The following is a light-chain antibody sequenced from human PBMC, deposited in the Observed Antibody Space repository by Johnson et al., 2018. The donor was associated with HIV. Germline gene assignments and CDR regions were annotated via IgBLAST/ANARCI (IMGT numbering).Light chain of an antibody. J-gene: IGLJ1*01. CDR1: SSNVGSNY. V-gene: IGLV1-51*02. CDR2: EKN. Sequence: QSVLTQPPSVSAAPGQKVTISCSGSSSNVGSNYISWYRQLPGTAPKLLIYEKNKRPSGIPDRFSASMSGTSATLDITGLQTGDEGDYYCGAWDSSLGAHYVFGTGTRVTGL. CDR3: GAWDSSLGAHYV.